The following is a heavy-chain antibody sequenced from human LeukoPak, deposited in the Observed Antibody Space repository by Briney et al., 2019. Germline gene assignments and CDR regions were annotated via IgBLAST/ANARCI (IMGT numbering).Heavy chain of an antibody. CDR1: GYRFTSYD. V-gene: IGHV1-46*01. Sequence: ASVKVSCKASGYRFTSYDMHWVRRAPGQGLEWMGIINPSGGSTSYAQRFQGRVAMTRDTSTTTVYMEVNSLTSEDTAVYFCARDGPTAAPFDYWGQGTLVTVSS. D-gene: IGHD2-2*01. CDR3: ARDGPTAAPFDY. CDR2: INPSGGST. J-gene: IGHJ4*02.